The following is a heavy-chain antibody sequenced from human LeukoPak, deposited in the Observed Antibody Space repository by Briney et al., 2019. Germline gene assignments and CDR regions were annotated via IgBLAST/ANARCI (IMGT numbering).Heavy chain of an antibody. CDR1: GGSFSGYY. CDR2: INHSGNT. CDR3: ARIDSSGFSFDY. D-gene: IGHD3-22*01. V-gene: IGHV4-34*01. Sequence: SETLSLTCAVYGGSFSGYYWSWIRQPPGKGLEWIGEINHSGNTNYNPSLKSRVIISVDTSKNQFSLKLTSVTAADTAMYYCARIDSSGFSFDYWGQGTLVTVSS. J-gene: IGHJ4*02.